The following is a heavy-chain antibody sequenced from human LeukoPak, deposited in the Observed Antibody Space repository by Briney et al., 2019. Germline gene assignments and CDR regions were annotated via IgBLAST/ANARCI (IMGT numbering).Heavy chain of an antibody. J-gene: IGHJ6*03. CDR2: VSGSAGRT. Sequence: GGSLRLSCSASGFTFTSYPMTWVRQAPGKGLEWVSSVSGSAGRTYYADSVKGRFTISRDNSKNTLYLQMNSLRAEDTAVYYCAREKDDFWSGYGYYYYYYMDVWGKGTTVTVSS. V-gene: IGHV3-23*01. CDR1: GFTFTSYP. CDR3: AREKDDFWSGYGYYYYYYMDV. D-gene: IGHD3-3*01.